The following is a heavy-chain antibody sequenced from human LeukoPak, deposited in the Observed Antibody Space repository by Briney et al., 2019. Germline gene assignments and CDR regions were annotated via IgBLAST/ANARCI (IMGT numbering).Heavy chain of an antibody. CDR2: IKQDGSEK. CDR3: ARVGPLWLANAFDI. Sequence: PGGSLRLSCAASGFTFSSYWMTWVRQAPGKGLEWVANIKQDGSEKYYVDSVKGRFTISRDNAKNSLYLQMNSLRAEDTAVYYCARVGPLWLANAFDIWGQGTMVTVSS. J-gene: IGHJ3*02. V-gene: IGHV3-7*01. D-gene: IGHD3-10*01. CDR1: GFTFSSYW.